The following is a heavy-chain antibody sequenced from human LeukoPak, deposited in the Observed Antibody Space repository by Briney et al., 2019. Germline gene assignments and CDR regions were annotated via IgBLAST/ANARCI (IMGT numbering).Heavy chain of an antibody. CDR2: ISYDGSNK. Sequence: PGGSLRLSCAASGFTFSSYGMHWVRQAPGKGLEWVAVISYDGSNKYYADSVKGRFTISRDNSKNTLYLQMNSLRAEDTAVYYCAKTFYDYGDYVPPPFPSREYSHWGQGTLVTVSS. D-gene: IGHD4-17*01. J-gene: IGHJ4*02. V-gene: IGHV3-30*18. CDR3: AKTFYDYGDYVPPPFPSREYSH. CDR1: GFTFSSYG.